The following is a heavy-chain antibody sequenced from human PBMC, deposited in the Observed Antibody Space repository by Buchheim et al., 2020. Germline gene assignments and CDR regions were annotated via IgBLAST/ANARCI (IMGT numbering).Heavy chain of an antibody. CDR2: ISSSGGTI. D-gene: IGHD3-16*02. CDR3: AADNYDYIWGSYRHATDIGFDY. V-gene: IGHV3-11*01. CDR1: GGSISSGSYY. Sequence: QVQLQESGPGLVKPSQTLSLTCTVSGGSISSGSYYMSWIRQAPGKGLEWVSYISSSGGTIYYADSVKGRFTISRDNAKNSLFLQMNSLRAEDTAVYYCAADNYDYIWGSYRHATDIGFDYWGQGTL. J-gene: IGHJ4*02.